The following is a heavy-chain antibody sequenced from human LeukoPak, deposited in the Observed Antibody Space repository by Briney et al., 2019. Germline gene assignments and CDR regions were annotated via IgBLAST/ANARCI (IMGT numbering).Heavy chain of an antibody. CDR2: ISAFNGNT. Sequence: ASVKVSCKASGYTFTSYGISWVRQAPGQGLEWMGWISAFNGNTNYAQKLQGRVTMTTDTYMNTAYMELSSLRSEDTAVYYCARYSSSSLGNWGQGTLVTVSS. J-gene: IGHJ4*02. D-gene: IGHD6-6*01. V-gene: IGHV1-18*01. CDR3: ARYSSSSLGN. CDR1: GYTFTSYG.